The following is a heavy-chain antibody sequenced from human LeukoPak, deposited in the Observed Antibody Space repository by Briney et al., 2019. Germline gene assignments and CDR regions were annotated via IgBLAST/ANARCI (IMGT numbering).Heavy chain of an antibody. D-gene: IGHD6-19*01. J-gene: IGHJ6*02. CDR3: ARDTREAGYGMDV. Sequence: SVKVSCKASGGTFSSYAISWVRQAPGQGLEWMGGIIPIFGTANYAQKFQDRVTITADESTSTAYMGLSSLRSEDTAVYYCARDTREAGYGMDVWGQGTTVTVSS. CDR2: IIPIFGTA. V-gene: IGHV1-69*01. CDR1: GGTFSSYA.